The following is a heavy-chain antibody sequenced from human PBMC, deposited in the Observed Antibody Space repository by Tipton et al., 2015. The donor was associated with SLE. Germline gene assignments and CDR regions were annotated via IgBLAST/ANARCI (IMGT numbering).Heavy chain of an antibody. J-gene: IGHJ5*02. Sequence: TLSLTCTVSGGSIRSHHWSWIRQPPGKGLEWIGHIYNSENTKYNPSLKSRVTISVDTSKNQLSLKLSSVTAADTAVYYCARVTGRLGWFDPWGQGTLVTVSS. CDR2: IYNSENT. CDR1: GGSIRSHH. CDR3: ARVTGRLGWFDP. V-gene: IGHV4-59*11. D-gene: IGHD1-20*01.